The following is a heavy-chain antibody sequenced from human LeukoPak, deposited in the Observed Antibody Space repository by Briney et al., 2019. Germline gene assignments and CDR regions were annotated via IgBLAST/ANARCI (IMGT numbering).Heavy chain of an antibody. CDR2: ISTSGST. V-gene: IGHV4-61*02. CDR3: ASTIVVVPAAPWDAFDI. J-gene: IGHJ3*02. Sequence: PSQTLSLTCTVSGGSISSGNYYWSWIRQPAGKGLEWIGRISTSGSTNYNPSLKSRVTISVDTSKNQLSLKLSSVTAADTAVYYCASTIVVVPAAPWDAFDIWGQGTMVTVSS. D-gene: IGHD2-2*01. CDR1: GGSISSGNYY.